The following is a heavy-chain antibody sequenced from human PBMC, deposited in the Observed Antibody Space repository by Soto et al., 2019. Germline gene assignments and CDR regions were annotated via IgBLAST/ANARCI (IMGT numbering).Heavy chain of an antibody. J-gene: IGHJ5*02. CDR2: ISYDGSNK. D-gene: IGHD2-2*02. Sequence: PGGSLRLSCAASGFTFSSYAMHWVRQAPGKGLEWVAVISYDGSNKYYADSVKGRFTISRDNSKNTLYLQMNSLRAEDTAVYYCASLTGAATAISGSWFDPWGQGTLVTVSS. CDR1: GFTFSSYA. V-gene: IGHV3-30-3*01. CDR3: ASLTGAATAISGSWFDP.